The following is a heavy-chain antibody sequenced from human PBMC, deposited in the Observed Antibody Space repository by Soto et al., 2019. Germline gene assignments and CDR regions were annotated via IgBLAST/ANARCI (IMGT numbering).Heavy chain of an antibody. CDR3: ARLTGGSSSSKHFDY. CDR1: GGSISSSSYY. D-gene: IGHD6-6*01. Sequence: SETLSLTCTVSGGSISSSSYYWGWIRQPPGKGLEWIGSIYYSGSTYYNSSLKSRVTISVDTSKNQFSLKLSSVTAADTAVYYCARLTGGSSSSKHFDYWGQGTLVTVSS. CDR2: IYYSGST. J-gene: IGHJ4*02. V-gene: IGHV4-39*01.